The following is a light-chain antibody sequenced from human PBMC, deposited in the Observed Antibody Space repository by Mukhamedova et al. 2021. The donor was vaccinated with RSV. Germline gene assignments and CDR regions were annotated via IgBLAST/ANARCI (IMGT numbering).Light chain of an antibody. V-gene: IGKV3-20*01. Sequence: GERATLSCRARQSVAKHYLAWYQQKPGQAPRLLIFDASRRATGIPDRFSGIGSGPDFPLTLSRLEPEDFAVYHCQQYATSPLTFG. CDR2: DAS. CDR1: QSVAKHY. J-gene: IGKJ4*01. CDR3: QQYATSPLT.